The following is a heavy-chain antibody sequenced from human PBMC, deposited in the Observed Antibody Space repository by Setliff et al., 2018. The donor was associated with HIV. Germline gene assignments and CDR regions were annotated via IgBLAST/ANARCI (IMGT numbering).Heavy chain of an antibody. CDR1: GGSTSSGSYY. Sequence: SETLSLTCTVSGGSTSSGSYYWSWIRQPAGKGLEYIGRIHISGANNYNPSLASRLTISVDTSKNQISLKLSSVTAADTAVYYCARDNAYYYSSGSHRYYAMDVWGRGTTVTISS. CDR3: ARDNAYYYSSGSHRYYAMDV. CDR2: IHISGAN. V-gene: IGHV4-61*02. D-gene: IGHD3-10*01. J-gene: IGHJ6*02.